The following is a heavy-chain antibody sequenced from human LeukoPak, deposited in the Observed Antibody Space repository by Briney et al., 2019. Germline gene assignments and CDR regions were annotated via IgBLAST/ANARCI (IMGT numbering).Heavy chain of an antibody. CDR2: VYHSGST. J-gene: IGHJ5*02. CDR1: GGSISSSYW. Sequence: SETLSLTCAVSGGSISSSYWWSWVRQPPGKGLEWIGEVYHSGSTNYSPSLKGRVTLSVDKSKNQFSLRLSSVTAADTAVYYCARGNYDFWSGYYRGGFNWFDPWGQGTLVTVSS. V-gene: IGHV4-4*02. CDR3: ARGNYDFWSGYYRGGFNWFDP. D-gene: IGHD3-3*01.